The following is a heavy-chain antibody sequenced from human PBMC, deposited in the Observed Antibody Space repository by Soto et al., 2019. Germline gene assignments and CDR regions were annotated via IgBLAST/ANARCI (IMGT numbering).Heavy chain of an antibody. D-gene: IGHD3-16*01. CDR3: ARKAWVRFDF. Sequence: QVQLRESGPGLVKPSGTLSLTCAVSGGPISGSVWWTWVRQPPGKGLEWIGEVFHSGGIKYNPSPNGPGTHLGDTSQSQFAPRLHPVYHADTALDYCARKAWVRFDFWGQGTLVTVSS. CDR2: VFHSGGI. CDR1: GGPISGSVW. V-gene: IGHV4-4*02. J-gene: IGHJ4*02.